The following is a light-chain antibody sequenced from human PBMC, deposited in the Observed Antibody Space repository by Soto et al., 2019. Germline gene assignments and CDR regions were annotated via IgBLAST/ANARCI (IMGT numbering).Light chain of an antibody. CDR2: AAS. CDR3: QQSYSTPRLT. V-gene: IGKV1-39*01. Sequence: DLQITQSPSSLSASVGARVTITCRASQSISIYLNWYQQKSGKAPKLLIYAASSLQSGVPSRFSGSGSGTDFSLTTSSLQPEDFANYYCQQSYSTPRLTFGGGTKVDIK. CDR1: QSISIY. J-gene: IGKJ4*01.